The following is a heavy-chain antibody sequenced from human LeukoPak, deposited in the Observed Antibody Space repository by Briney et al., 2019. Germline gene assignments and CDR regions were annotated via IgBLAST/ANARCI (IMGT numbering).Heavy chain of an antibody. D-gene: IGHD3-22*01. CDR3: ARVPSIGYYYDSSGYYCDY. CDR1: GDSVSGYY. V-gene: IGHV4-59*02. Sequence: SETLSLTCGVSGDSVSGYYWSWIRRPPEKGLEWIGYIHSSGSTNYSPSLKSRLALSVDTSRNQFSLNLNSVTAADTAVYYCARVPSIGYYYDSSGYYCDYWGQGTLVTVSS. CDR2: IHSSGST. J-gene: IGHJ4*02.